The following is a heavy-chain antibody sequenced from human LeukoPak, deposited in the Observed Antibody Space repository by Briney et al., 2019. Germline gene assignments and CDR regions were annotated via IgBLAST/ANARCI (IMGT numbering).Heavy chain of an antibody. Sequence: GGSLRLSCAASGLTLSNYNMNWVRQAPGKGPEWISYISVGSDATYYADAVRGRLTISRDTAKNSLILQMNSLRAGDTALYFCARLSGTGYFDLWGQGTLVTVSS. J-gene: IGHJ4*02. D-gene: IGHD1-1*01. V-gene: IGHV3-48*04. CDR2: ISVGSDAT. CDR3: ARLSGTGYFDL. CDR1: GLTLSNYN.